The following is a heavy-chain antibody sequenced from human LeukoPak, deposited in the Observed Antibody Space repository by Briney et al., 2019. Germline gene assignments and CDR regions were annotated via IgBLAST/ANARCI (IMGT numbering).Heavy chain of an antibody. D-gene: IGHD2-15*01. Sequence: SETLSLICAVSGYSLSSGYYWAWTRPPPGKGLEWIGSIYHSGSTYYTPSLKSRVTISVDTSKNQFSLKLSSVTVADTAVYYCARVYCSGCSCYTYYFDYWGQGTLVTVSS. J-gene: IGHJ4*02. V-gene: IGHV4-38-2*01. CDR2: IYHSGST. CDR3: ARVYCSGCSCYTYYFDY. CDR1: GYSLSSGYY.